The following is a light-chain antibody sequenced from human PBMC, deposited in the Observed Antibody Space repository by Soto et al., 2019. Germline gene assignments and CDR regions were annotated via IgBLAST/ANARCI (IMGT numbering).Light chain of an antibody. J-gene: IGKJ1*01. V-gene: IGKV1-5*01. CDR1: QSISSW. Sequence: QMTQSPSTLSPALGDRVPITCRASQSISSWLAWYQQKPGKAPKLLIYDASSLESGVPSRFSGSGSGTEFTLTISSLQPDDFATYYCQQYNSYSWTFGQGTKVDI. CDR3: QQYNSYSWT. CDR2: DAS.